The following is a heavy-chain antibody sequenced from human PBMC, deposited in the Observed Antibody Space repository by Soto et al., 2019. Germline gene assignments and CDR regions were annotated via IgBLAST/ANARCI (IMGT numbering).Heavy chain of an antibody. CDR1: GASISSGSYY. Sequence: SETMSLTCTVSGASISSGSYYWSWIRQHPGKGLEWIGYIYYSGSTYYNPSLQSRLTISVDTSKNQFSLKLSSVTAADTAMYYCARQVDDYGQYYFGFWGPGTLVTVSS. D-gene: IGHD3-10*01. CDR2: IYYSGST. CDR3: ARQVDDYGQYYFGF. V-gene: IGHV4-31*03. J-gene: IGHJ4*02.